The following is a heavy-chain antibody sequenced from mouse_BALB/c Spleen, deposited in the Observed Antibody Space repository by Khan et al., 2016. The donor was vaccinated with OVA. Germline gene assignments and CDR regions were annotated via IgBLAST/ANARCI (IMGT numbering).Heavy chain of an antibody. CDR2: INYSGST. Sequence: EVQLQESGPGLVKPSQSLSLTCTVTGYSITSDYAWNWIRQFPGNKLEWMGYINYSGSTNYNPALKSRISITRDTSKNQFFLQLNSVITADTATYYCARDGSRYNYAMDYWGQGTSVTVSS. CDR3: ARDGSRYNYAMDY. J-gene: IGHJ4*01. D-gene: IGHD2-3*01. V-gene: IGHV3-2*02. CDR1: GYSITSDYA.